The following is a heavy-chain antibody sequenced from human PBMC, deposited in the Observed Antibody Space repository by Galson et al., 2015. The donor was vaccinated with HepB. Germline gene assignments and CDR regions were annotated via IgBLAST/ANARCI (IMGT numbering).Heavy chain of an antibody. D-gene: IGHD3-22*01. CDR2: IKSKTDGGTT. CDR1: GFTFSNAW. J-gene: IGHJ4*02. CDR3: TTGYYYDSSGYYALDY. Sequence: SLRLSCAASGFTFSNAWMNWVRQAPGKGLEWVGRIKSKTDGGTTDYAAPVKGRFTISRDDSKNTLYLQMNSLKTEDTAVYYCTTGYYYDSSGYYALDYWGQGTLVTVSS. V-gene: IGHV3-15*07.